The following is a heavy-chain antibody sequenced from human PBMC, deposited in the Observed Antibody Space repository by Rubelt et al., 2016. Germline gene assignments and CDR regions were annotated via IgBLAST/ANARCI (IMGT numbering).Heavy chain of an antibody. CDR3: ARRGPAGESSGFDY. J-gene: IGHJ4*02. CDR2: VFSNDEK. V-gene: IGHV2-26*01. D-gene: IGHD1-26*01. CDR1: LSNAGMG. Sequence: LSNAGMGVSWIRQPPGKALEWLAHVFSNDEKSYSTSLKSRLAISKDTSKSQVVLTLTNIDPVDTATYYCARRGPAGESSGFDYWGQGTLVTVSS.